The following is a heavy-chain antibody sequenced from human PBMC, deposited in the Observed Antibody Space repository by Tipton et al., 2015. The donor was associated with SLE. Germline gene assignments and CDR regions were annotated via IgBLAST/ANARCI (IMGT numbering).Heavy chain of an antibody. V-gene: IGHV1-46*01. J-gene: IGHJ6*03. D-gene: IGHD2-15*01. CDR1: GYTFTRYY. CDR3: ARCSGSDNYYYMDV. CDR2: VNPSGGST. Sequence: QLVQSGPEVKKPGASVKVSCKASGYTFTRYYVYWVRQAPGQGLEWMGIVNPSGGSTSYAQKFQDRVTMTSDTSTSTAYMELRSLRSDDTAVYYCARCSGSDNYYYMDVWGKGTTVTVSS.